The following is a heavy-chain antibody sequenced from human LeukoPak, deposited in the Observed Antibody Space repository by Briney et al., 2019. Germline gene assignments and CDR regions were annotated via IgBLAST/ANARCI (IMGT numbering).Heavy chain of an antibody. J-gene: IGHJ4*02. V-gene: IGHV3-23*01. CDR2: ISGSGGST. D-gene: IGHD3-16*01. CDR1: GFTFSSYA. Sequence: GGSLRLSCAASGFTFSSYAMSWVRQAPGKGLEWVSAISGSGGSTYYADSVKGRFTISRDNSKNTLYLQMNSLRAEDTAVYYCASLGRYDYIWSESFDYWGQGTLVTVSS. CDR3: ASLGRYDYIWSESFDY.